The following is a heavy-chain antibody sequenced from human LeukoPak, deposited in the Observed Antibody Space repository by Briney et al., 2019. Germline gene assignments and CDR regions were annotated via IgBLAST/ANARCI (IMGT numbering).Heavy chain of an antibody. CDR1: GGSISSSRYY. CDR2: IYYSGST. J-gene: IGHJ4*02. V-gene: IGHV4-39*01. Sequence: NSSETLSLTCTVPGGSISSSRYYWGWIRQPPGKGLEWIGNIYYSGSTYYNPSLKSRVTISVDTSKHQFSLKLSSVTAADTAVYYCAGPRIAVAGLGPFDYWGEGTLVTVSS. CDR3: AGPRIAVAGLGPFDY. D-gene: IGHD6-19*01.